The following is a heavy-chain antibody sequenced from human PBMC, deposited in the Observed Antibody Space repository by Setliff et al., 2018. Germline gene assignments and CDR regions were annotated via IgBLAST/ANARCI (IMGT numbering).Heavy chain of an antibody. J-gene: IGHJ4*02. Sequence: PSETLSLTCTVSGGSISSGGYYWSWIRQHPGKGLEWIGYIYYSGSTYYNPSLKSRVTISVDTSKNQFSLKLSSVTAADTAVYYCARGGRISYRPSTSWYILDYWGQGTLGTVS. V-gene: IGHV4-31*03. CDR1: GGSISSGGYY. CDR2: IYYSGST. D-gene: IGHD6-13*01. CDR3: ARGGRISYRPSTSWYILDY.